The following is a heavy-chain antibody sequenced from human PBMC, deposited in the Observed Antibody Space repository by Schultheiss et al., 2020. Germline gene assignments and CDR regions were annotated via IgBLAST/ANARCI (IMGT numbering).Heavy chain of an antibody. CDR3: AGCRGLFGLNWFDP. Sequence: SETLCLTCTVSGGSISSSSYYWGWIRQPPGKGLEWIGYINYSGSTNYNPSLKSLVTISVDTSKNQFSLKLSSVTAADTAVYYCAGCRGLFGLNWFDPWGQGTLVTVSS. J-gene: IGHJ5*02. CDR1: GGSISSSSYY. V-gene: IGHV4-61*05. CDR2: INYSGST. D-gene: IGHD2-21*01.